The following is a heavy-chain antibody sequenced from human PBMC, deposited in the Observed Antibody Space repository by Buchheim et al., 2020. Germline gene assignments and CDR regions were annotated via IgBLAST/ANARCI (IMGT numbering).Heavy chain of an antibody. J-gene: IGHJ4*02. V-gene: IGHV3-23*04. CDR3: AKTRRDSSGWYLVLFDY. CDR1: GFTFSSYA. D-gene: IGHD6-19*01. Sequence: EVQLVESGGGLVQPGGSLRLSCAASGFTFSSYAMSWVRQAPGKGLEWVSAISGSGGSTYYADSVKGRFTISRDNSKNTRDLQMNSLRAEDTAVYYCAKTRRDSSGWYLVLFDYWGQGTL. CDR2: ISGSGGST.